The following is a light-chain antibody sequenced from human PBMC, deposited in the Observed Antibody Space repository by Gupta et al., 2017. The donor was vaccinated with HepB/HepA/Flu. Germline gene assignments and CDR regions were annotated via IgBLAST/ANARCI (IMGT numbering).Light chain of an antibody. CDR3: QQSYSTHT. CDR1: QSISSY. J-gene: IGKJ5*01. V-gene: IGKV1-39*01. CDR2: AAS. Sequence: DIQMTQSPSSLSASVGDRVTITCRASQSISSYLNWYQQKPGKAPKLLIYAASSLQSGVPSRFSGSGYGTDFTLTISSRQPEDFANYYCQQSYSTHTFGQGTRLEIK.